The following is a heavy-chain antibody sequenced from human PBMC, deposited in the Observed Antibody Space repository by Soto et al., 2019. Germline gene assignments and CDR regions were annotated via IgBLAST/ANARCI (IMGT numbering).Heavy chain of an antibody. D-gene: IGHD5-12*01. CDR2: ISSSGTTV. V-gene: IGHV3-48*01. CDR3: ARYWSGYGIDY. Sequence: GGSLRLSCAASGFTFSSYTMNWVRQAPGKGLEWVSYISSSGTTVYYADSVKGRFAISRDNAKNSLYLQMNSLRAEDTAVYYCARYWSGYGIDYWGQGTLVTVSS. CDR1: GFTFSSYT. J-gene: IGHJ4*02.